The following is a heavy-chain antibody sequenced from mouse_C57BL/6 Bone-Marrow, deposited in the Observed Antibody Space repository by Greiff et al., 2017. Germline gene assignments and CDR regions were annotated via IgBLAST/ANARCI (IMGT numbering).Heavy chain of an antibody. CDR3: ARQLRRTPVYAMDY. CDR1: YFAFMASA. V-gene: IGHV1-49*01. Sequence: LQQSGAELVRPGSSVKLSCKASYFAFMASAMHWVKQRPGHGLEWIGSFTMYSDATASSDNFKGKATLTANTSSSTAYMALSSLTSDDSAVYYCARQLRRTPVYAMDYWGQGTSVTVSS. D-gene: IGHD2-4*01. J-gene: IGHJ4*01. CDR2: FTMYSDAT.